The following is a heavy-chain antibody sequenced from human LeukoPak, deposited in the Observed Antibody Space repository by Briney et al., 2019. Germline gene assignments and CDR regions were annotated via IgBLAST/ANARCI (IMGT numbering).Heavy chain of an antibody. D-gene: IGHD6-13*01. V-gene: IGHV1-69*13. Sequence: SVKVSCKASGGTFSSYAISWVRQAPGQGLEWMGGIIPTFGTANYAQKFQGRVTITADESTSTAYMELSSLRSEDTAVYYCASIAAAGTDYFDYWGQGTLVTVSS. J-gene: IGHJ4*02. CDR1: GGTFSSYA. CDR3: ASIAAAGTDYFDY. CDR2: IIPTFGTA.